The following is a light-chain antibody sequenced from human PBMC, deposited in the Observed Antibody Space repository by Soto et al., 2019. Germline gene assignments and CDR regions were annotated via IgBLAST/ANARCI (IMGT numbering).Light chain of an antibody. V-gene: IGKV3-11*01. J-gene: IGKJ2*01. CDR2: DAS. CDR1: QSVGSF. Sequence: EIVLTQAPATLSLSPGKRATLSCRASQSVGSFLAWYRQTPGQAPRLLIYDASNRASGIPARFSGSGSGTDFTLTISSLEPEDFAIYYCQQRGAWPRTFGQGTKLEIK. CDR3: QQRGAWPRT.